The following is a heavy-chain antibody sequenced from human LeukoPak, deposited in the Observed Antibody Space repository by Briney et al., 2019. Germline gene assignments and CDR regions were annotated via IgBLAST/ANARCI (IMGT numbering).Heavy chain of an antibody. CDR2: ISWNSGSI. CDR1: GFTFDDYA. D-gene: IGHD1-26*01. Sequence: PGGSLRLSCAASGFTFDDYAMHWVRQAPGKGLEWVSGISWNSGSIGYADSVKGRFTISRDNAKNSLYPQMNSLRAEDTALYYCAKGAKWELLLHFDYWGQGTLVTVSP. J-gene: IGHJ4*02. CDR3: AKGAKWELLLHFDY. V-gene: IGHV3-9*01.